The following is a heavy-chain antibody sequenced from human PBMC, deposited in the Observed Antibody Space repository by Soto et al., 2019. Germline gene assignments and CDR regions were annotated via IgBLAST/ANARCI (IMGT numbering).Heavy chain of an antibody. J-gene: IGHJ4*02. CDR2: MYYSGST. CDR1: GGSISSYY. CDR3: ARDFPGIGFDY. V-gene: IGHV4-59*01. D-gene: IGHD6-13*01. Sequence: SETLSLTCTASGGSISSYYWSWIRQPPGKGLEWIGYMYYSGSTNYNPSLKSRVTISVDTSKNQFSLKLSSVTAADTAVYYCARDFPGIGFDYWGRGTLVTVSS.